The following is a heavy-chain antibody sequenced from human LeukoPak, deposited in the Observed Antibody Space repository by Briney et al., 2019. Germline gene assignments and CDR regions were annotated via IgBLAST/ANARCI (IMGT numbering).Heavy chain of an antibody. D-gene: IGHD2-15*01. Sequence: SETLSLTCTVSGGSISSYYWSWIRQPPGKGLEWIGYIYYSGSTNHNPSLKSRVTISVDTSKNQFSLKLSSVTAADTAVYYCARRVVVAATLWFDPWGQGTLVTVSS. CDR1: GGSISSYY. CDR3: ARRVVVAATLWFDP. J-gene: IGHJ5*02. V-gene: IGHV4-59*08. CDR2: IYYSGST.